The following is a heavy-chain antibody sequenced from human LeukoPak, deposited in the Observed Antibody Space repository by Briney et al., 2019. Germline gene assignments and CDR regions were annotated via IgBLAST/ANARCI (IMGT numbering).Heavy chain of an antibody. CDR2: LYSGGST. V-gene: IGHV3-53*01. CDR3: ATYAAYGDFFDY. J-gene: IGHJ4*02. D-gene: IGHD4-17*01. CDR1: GFTFDDYG. Sequence: GGSLRLSCAASGFTFDDYGMSWVRQAPGKGLEWVSVLYSGGSTYYADSVKGRFTISRDNSKNTLYLQMNSLRAEDTAVYYCATYAAYGDFFDYWGQGTLVTVSS.